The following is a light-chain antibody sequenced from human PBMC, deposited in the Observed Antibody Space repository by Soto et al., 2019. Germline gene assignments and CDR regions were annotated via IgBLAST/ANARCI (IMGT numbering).Light chain of an antibody. CDR1: SSDVGGYNY. J-gene: IGLJ1*01. V-gene: IGLV2-8*01. CDR3: SSYTTSNTRQRV. Sequence: QSVLTQPPSASGSPGQSVTISCTGTSSDVGGYNYVSWYQQHPGKAPKLMIYEVSKRPSGVPDRFSGSKSGNTASLTVSGLQAEDEADYYCSSYTTSNTRQRVLGTGTKVTVL. CDR2: EVS.